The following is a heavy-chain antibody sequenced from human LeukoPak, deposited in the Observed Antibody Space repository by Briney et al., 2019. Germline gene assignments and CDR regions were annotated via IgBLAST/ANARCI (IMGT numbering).Heavy chain of an antibody. Sequence: SETLSLTCTVSGYSISSGYYWGWIRQPPGKGLEWIGSIYHSGSTYYNPSLKSRVTISVDTSKNQFSLKLSSVTAADTAVYYCAMAALDYYYYYMDVWGKGTTVTVSS. D-gene: IGHD5-24*01. CDR2: IYHSGST. V-gene: IGHV4-38-2*02. J-gene: IGHJ6*03. CDR1: GYSISSGYY. CDR3: AMAALDYYYYYMDV.